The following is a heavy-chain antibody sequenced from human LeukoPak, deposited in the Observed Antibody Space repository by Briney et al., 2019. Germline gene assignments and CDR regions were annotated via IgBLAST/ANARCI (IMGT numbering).Heavy chain of an antibody. Sequence: SETLSLTCAVYGGSFSGYYWSWIRQPPGKGLEWIGEVNHSGSTNYNPSLKSRVTISVDTSKNQFSLKLSSVTAADTAVYYCARASGRHGISWYWRPFDYWGQGTLVTVSS. V-gene: IGHV4-34*01. CDR1: GGSFSGYY. CDR3: ARASGRHGISWYWRPFDY. J-gene: IGHJ4*02. D-gene: IGHD6-13*01. CDR2: VNHSGST.